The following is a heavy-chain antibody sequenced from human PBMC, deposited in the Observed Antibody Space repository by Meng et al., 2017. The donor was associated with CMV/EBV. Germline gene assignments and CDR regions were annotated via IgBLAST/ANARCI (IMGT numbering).Heavy chain of an antibody. CDR2: MNPNSGNT. V-gene: IGHV1-8*03. CDR3: ARGRRVVLGYCSSSRRHEFDS. CDR1: GYTFSSYA. Sequence: ASVKVSCKASGYTFSSYAISWVRQATGQGLEWMGWMNPNSGNTGYAQKFQGRVTITRNTSISTAYMELSSLRSEDTDVYYCARGRRVVLGYCSSSRRHEFDSWGQGTLVTVSS. J-gene: IGHJ5*01. D-gene: IGHD2-2*01.